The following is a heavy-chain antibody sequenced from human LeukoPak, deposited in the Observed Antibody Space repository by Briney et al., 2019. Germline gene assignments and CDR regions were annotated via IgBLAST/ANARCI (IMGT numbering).Heavy chain of an antibody. Sequence: KPGGSLRLSCAASGFTFSDYYMSWIRQAPGKGLEWVSYISISSSYTKYADSVKGRFTISRDNAKKSLYLQMNSLRADDSAVYYCARDRAPSGFHLGDFYYWGQGALVTVSS. D-gene: IGHD3-16*01. J-gene: IGHJ4*02. V-gene: IGHV3-11*05. CDR3: ARDRAPSGFHLGDFYY. CDR2: ISISSSYT. CDR1: GFTFSDYY.